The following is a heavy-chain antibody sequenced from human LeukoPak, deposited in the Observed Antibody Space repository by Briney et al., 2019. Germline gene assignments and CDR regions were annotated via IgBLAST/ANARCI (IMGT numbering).Heavy chain of an antibody. CDR2: MNPDTGNS. CDR3: ARLSQTPAYYDTSVYYYLGY. CDR1: GYTFSSYD. V-gene: IGHV1-8*01. Sequence: GASVKVSCKGSGYTFSSYDINWVRQATGQGLEWMGWMNPDTGNSGYAQKFQGRVTMTRDTSISTAYMELSSLRSEDTAVYYCARLSQTPAYYDTSVYYYLGYWGQETLVTVSS. D-gene: IGHD3-22*01. J-gene: IGHJ4*02.